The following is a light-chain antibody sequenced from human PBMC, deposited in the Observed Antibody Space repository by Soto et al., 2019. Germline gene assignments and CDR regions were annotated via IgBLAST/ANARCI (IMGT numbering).Light chain of an antibody. CDR3: ISYRSTMANV. CDR2: DVS. CDR1: SSDVGAYNY. Sequence: QSALTQPASVSGSPGQSITISCTGTSSDVGAYNYVSWYQQHPGKAPKLMIYDVSNRPSGVSIRFSGSKSGNTASLTISGLQAEDEADYYCISYRSTMANVFGTGTKLTVL. J-gene: IGLJ1*01. V-gene: IGLV2-14*01.